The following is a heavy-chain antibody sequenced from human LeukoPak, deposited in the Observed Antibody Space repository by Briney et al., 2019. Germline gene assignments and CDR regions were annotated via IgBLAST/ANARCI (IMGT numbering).Heavy chain of an antibody. Sequence: GGSLRLSCVASGFSFNGDWMNWVRQAPGKGLEWVSSISWNSGARGYADSVKGRFTISRDNARNSLHLQMNSLKPEDTALYYCTRDIRSNLPDAFAVWGQGTLVTVSS. J-gene: IGHJ3*01. V-gene: IGHV3-9*01. CDR3: TRDIRSNLPDAFAV. D-gene: IGHD6-13*01. CDR1: GFSFNGDW. CDR2: ISWNSGAR.